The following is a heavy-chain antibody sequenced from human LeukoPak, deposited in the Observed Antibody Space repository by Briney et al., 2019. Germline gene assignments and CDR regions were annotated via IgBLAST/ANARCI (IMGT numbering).Heavy chain of an antibody. J-gene: IGHJ4*02. V-gene: IGHV3-30-3*01. D-gene: IGHD4-11*01. CDR3: ARDRRNDYSNYDSRTNFDY. CDR2: ISYDGSNK. Sequence: GGSLRLSCAASGFTFSSYAMHWVRQAPGKGLEWVAVISYDGSNKYYADSVKGRFTISRDNSKNTLYLQMNSLRAEDTAVYYCARDRRNDYSNYDSRTNFDYWGQGTLVTVSS. CDR1: GFTFSSYA.